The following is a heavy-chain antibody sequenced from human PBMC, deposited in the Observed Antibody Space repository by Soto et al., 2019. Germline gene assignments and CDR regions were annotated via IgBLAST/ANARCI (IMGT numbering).Heavy chain of an antibody. CDR2: IGGGDHDR. J-gene: IGHJ3*02. CDR3: VKDRMDHNAVWDPFDI. V-gene: IGHV3-23*01. CDR1: GFTFSIFA. Sequence: EVQLLESGGGLVQPGGSLRLSCAASGFTFSIFAMSWVRQAPGKGLEWVSSIGGGDHDRYYTDSVRGRFTISRDNSKNTVVLQMNSLRAEDKAIYYCVKDRMDHNAVWDPFDIWGQGTMVTVSS. D-gene: IGHD1-26*01.